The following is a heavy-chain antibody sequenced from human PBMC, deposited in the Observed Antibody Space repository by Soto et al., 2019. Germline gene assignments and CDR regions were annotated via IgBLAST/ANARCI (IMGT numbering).Heavy chain of an antibody. J-gene: IGHJ4*02. Sequence: GGSLRLSCAASGFTFSSYGMHWVRQAPGKGLEWVAVISYDGSNKYYADSVKGRFTISRDNSKNTLYLQMNSLRAEDTAVYYCARDPAIAVAGTPRFDYWGQGTLVTVSS. V-gene: IGHV3-30*03. CDR3: ARDPAIAVAGTPRFDY. D-gene: IGHD6-19*01. CDR2: ISYDGSNK. CDR1: GFTFSSYG.